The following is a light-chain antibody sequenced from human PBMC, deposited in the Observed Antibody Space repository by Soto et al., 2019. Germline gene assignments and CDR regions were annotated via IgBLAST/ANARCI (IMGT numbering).Light chain of an antibody. Sequence: EIVLTQSPATLSLSPGERATLSCRTSQSISISLAWYQQKPGQAPRLLIYDASNRATGVPARFSGSWSGTDFTLTISSLEPDNFAVYYCQQRSNWLTFGGGTKVEIK. J-gene: IGKJ4*01. CDR3: QQRSNWLT. CDR2: DAS. V-gene: IGKV3-11*01. CDR1: QSISIS.